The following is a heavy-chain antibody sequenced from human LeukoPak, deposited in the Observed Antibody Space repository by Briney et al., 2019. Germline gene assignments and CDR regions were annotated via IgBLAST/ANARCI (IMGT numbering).Heavy chain of an antibody. CDR3: ARGSDYGDYFDY. V-gene: IGHV3-21*01. J-gene: IGHJ4*02. D-gene: IGHD4-17*01. Sequence: TGGSLGLSCAASGFTFSSYSMNWVRQAPGKGLEWVSSISSSSSYIYYADSVKGRFTISRDNAKNSLYLQMNSLRAEDTAVYYCARGSDYGDYFDYWGQGTLVTVSS. CDR1: GFTFSSYS. CDR2: ISSSSSYI.